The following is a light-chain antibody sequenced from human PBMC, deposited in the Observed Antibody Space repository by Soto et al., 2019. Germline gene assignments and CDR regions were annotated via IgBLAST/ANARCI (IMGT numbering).Light chain of an antibody. J-gene: IGKJ4*01. CDR2: TAS. Sequence: DIQMTQSPSSLSASVGDSVTITCRASQGINKFLAWFQQKPGTAPKSLISTASRLQSGVPSRFSGSGSRTHFTLTINNLQPEDFATSYCQQYESFPLTFGGGTRVEIK. V-gene: IGKV1-16*01. CDR3: QQYESFPLT. CDR1: QGINKF.